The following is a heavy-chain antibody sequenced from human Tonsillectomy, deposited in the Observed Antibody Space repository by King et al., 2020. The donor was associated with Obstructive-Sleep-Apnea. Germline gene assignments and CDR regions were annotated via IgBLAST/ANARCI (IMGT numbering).Heavy chain of an antibody. CDR1: GYSFTSYW. J-gene: IGHJ4*02. V-gene: IGHV5-51*01. CDR2: SHPGDSDT. Sequence: VQLVESGAEVKKPGESLKISCKCSGYSFTSYWIGWVRQIPVKGLEWMGISHPGDSDTRYSPTFQGQVTISADKFLSTAYLQWSSLKASDTAMYYCASRRGSSGFFDYWGQGTLVTVSS. D-gene: IGHD3-22*01. CDR3: ASRRGSSGFFDY.